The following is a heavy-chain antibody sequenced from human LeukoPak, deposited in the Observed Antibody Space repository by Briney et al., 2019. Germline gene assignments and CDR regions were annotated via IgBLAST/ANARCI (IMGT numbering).Heavy chain of an antibody. CDR1: GFTFSSHA. J-gene: IGHJ6*02. Sequence: QTGGSLRLSCAASGFTFSSHAMSWVRRAPGKGLEWVSGLIENGATTYYADSVKGRFTISRDNSRNTMYLQMNSLRAEDTAVYYCARKKRVDTDSIMVYYYYAMDVWGQGTTVTVSS. D-gene: IGHD5-18*01. V-gene: IGHV3-23*01. CDR3: ARKKRVDTDSIMVYYYYAMDV. CDR2: LIENGATT.